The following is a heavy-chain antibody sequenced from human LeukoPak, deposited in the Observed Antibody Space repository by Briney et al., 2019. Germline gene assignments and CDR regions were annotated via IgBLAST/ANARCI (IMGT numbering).Heavy chain of an antibody. Sequence: GGSLRLSCAASGFTFSSYSMNWVRQAPGKGLEWVSSISSSSSYICYADSVKGRFTISRDNAKNSLYLQMNSLRAEDTAVYYCARVTMVRGVMTVHFDYWGQGTLVTVSS. CDR1: GFTFSSYS. CDR3: ARVTMVRGVMTVHFDY. V-gene: IGHV3-21*01. D-gene: IGHD3-10*01. CDR2: ISSSSSYI. J-gene: IGHJ4*02.